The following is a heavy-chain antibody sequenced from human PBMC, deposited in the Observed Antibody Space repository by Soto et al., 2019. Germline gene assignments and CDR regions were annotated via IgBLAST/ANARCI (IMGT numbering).Heavy chain of an antibody. V-gene: IGHV3-30-3*01. CDR2: ISYDGSNK. D-gene: IGHD4-17*01. Sequence: QVQLVESGGGVVQPGRSLRLSCAASGFTFSSYAMHWVRQAPGKGLEWVAVISYDGSNKYYADSVKGRFTISRDNSENTLYLQMNSLRAEDTAVYYCATYTTVTTGDAFDIWGQGTMVTVSS. CDR1: GFTFSSYA. J-gene: IGHJ3*02. CDR3: ATYTTVTTGDAFDI.